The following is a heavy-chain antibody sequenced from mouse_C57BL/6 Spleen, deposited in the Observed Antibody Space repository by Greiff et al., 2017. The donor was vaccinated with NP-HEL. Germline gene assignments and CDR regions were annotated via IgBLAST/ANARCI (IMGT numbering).Heavy chain of an antibody. D-gene: IGHD1-1*01. V-gene: IGHV1-69*01. CDR2: IDPSDSYT. CDR3: ASRSGSSNAMDY. CDR1: GYTFTSYW. Sequence: VQLQQPGAELVMPGASVKLSCKASGYTFTSYWMHWVKQRPGQGLEWIGEIDPSDSYTNYNQKFKGKSTLTVDKSSSTAYMQLSSLTSEDSAVYYCASRSGSSNAMDYWGQGTSVTVSS. J-gene: IGHJ4*01.